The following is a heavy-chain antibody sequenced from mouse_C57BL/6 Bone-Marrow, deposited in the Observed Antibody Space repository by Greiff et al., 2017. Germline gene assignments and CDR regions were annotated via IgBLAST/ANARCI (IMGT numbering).Heavy chain of an antibody. CDR1: GFTFSSYA. Sequence: EVKLQESGEGLVKPGGSLKLSCAASGFTFSSYAMSWVRQTPEKRLEWVAYISSGGDYIYYADTVQGRFTISRDNARNTLYLQMSSLKSEDTAMYYCTRDQGDYSYYFYYWGQGTTLTVSS. J-gene: IGHJ2*01. D-gene: IGHD1-1*01. CDR2: ISSGGDYI. V-gene: IGHV5-9-1*02. CDR3: TRDQGDYSYYFYY.